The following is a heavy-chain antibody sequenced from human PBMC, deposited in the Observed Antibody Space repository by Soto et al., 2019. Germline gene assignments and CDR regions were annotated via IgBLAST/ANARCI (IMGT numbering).Heavy chain of an antibody. CDR1: GGSISSSSYY. Sequence: PSETLSLTCTVSGGSISSSSYYWGWIRQPPGKGLEWIGSIYYSGSTYYNPSLKSRVTISVDTSKNQFSLKLSSVTAADTAVYYCARPSRAKGIGLRIPGLRYYYGMDVWGQGTTVTVSS. CDR2: IYYSGST. J-gene: IGHJ6*02. D-gene: IGHD5-18*01. CDR3: ARPSRAKGIGLRIPGLRYYYGMDV. V-gene: IGHV4-39*07.